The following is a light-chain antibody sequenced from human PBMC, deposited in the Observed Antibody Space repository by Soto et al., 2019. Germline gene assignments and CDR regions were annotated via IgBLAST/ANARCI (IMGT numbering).Light chain of an antibody. V-gene: IGKV3-20*01. CDR2: GAS. CDR3: HQYDNSPFT. Sequence: DIVLTQSPGTLSLSPGERATLSCRASQSVTSNYLAWYQQRPGQAPRLLVYGASSRATGIPDRFSGSGSGTDFALTISRLEPEDFAVYYCHQYDNSPFTFGPGTRVDIK. J-gene: IGKJ3*01. CDR1: QSVTSNY.